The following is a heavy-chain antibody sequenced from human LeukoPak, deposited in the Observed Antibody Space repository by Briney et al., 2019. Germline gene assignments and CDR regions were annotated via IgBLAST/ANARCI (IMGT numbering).Heavy chain of an antibody. D-gene: IGHD6-19*01. CDR2: IYHSGST. CDR3: ARRGRDKARLGYYYYYMDV. J-gene: IGHJ6*03. Sequence: KPSETLSPTCAVSGDSISSGYYWGWIRQPPGKGLEWIGIIYHSGSTYYNPSLTSRVTLSVATSKTQFSLKLSSVTAADTAVYYCARRGRDKARLGYYYYYMDVWGKGTTVTVSS. CDR1: GDSISSGYY. V-gene: IGHV4-38-2*01.